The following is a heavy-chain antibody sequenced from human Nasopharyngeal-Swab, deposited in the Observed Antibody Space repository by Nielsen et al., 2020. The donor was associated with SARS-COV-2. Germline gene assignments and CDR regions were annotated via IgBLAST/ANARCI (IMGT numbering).Heavy chain of an antibody. J-gene: IGHJ4*02. Sequence: SETLSLTCAVYGGSFSGYYWSWIRQPPGKGLEWIGEINHSGSTNYSPSLKSRVTISVDTSKNQFSLKLSSVTAADTAVYYCARRASITIFGVVDYWGQGTLVTVSS. CDR2: INHSGST. D-gene: IGHD3-3*01. CDR1: GGSFSGYY. V-gene: IGHV4-34*01. CDR3: ARRASITIFGVVDY.